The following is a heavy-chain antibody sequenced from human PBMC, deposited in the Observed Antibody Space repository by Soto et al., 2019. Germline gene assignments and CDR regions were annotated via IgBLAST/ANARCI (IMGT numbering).Heavy chain of an antibody. CDR2: ISAYNGNT. D-gene: IGHD2-2*01. Sequence: QVQLVQSGTEVKKPGASVKVSCKASGYTFTGYYMHWVRQAPGQGLEWMGWISAYNGNTNYAQKLQGRVTMTTDTSTSTAYMELRSLRSDDTAVYYCARDDWGIVVVPAYGSPHYYYGMDVWGQGTTVTVSS. CDR1: GYTFTGYY. V-gene: IGHV1-18*04. CDR3: ARDDWGIVVVPAYGSPHYYYGMDV. J-gene: IGHJ6*02.